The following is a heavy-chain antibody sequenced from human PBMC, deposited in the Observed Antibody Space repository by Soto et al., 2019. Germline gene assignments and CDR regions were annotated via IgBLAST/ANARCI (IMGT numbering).Heavy chain of an antibody. Sequence: GGSLRLSCAASGFTFSSYAMSWVRQAPGKGLEWVSAISGTGGTTSYADSVKGRFTISRDNSRNTLQLQMNSLRAEDTAIYYCAKFFVETGGSSGWPWSFHFWGQGTLVTVSS. J-gene: IGHJ4*02. CDR1: GFTFSSYA. D-gene: IGHD6-25*01. V-gene: IGHV3-23*01. CDR3: AKFFVETGGSSGWPWSFHF. CDR2: ISGTGGTT.